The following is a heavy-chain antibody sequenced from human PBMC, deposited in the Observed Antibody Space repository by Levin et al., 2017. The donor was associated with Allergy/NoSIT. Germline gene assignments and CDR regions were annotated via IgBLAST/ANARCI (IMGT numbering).Heavy chain of an antibody. V-gene: IGHV4-39*01. CDR3: ARQLGYSGYGLDAFDI. Sequence: ASETLSLTCTVSGGSISKSHYYWGWIRQPPGKGLEWIGSIHTLGSAYYNPSLKSRVSISIDTSKNQFSLNLSSVTAADTAVFYCARQLGYSGYGLDAFDIWGQGTMVTVSS. D-gene: IGHD5-12*01. J-gene: IGHJ3*02. CDR2: IHTLGSA. CDR1: GGSISKSHYY.